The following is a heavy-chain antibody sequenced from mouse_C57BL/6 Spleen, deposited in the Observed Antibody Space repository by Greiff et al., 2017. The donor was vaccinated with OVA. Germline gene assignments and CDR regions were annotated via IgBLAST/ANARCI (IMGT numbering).Heavy chain of an antibody. J-gene: IGHJ3*01. CDR1: GYTFTSYW. CDR2: IDPSDSYT. D-gene: IGHD1-1*01. CDR3: ARDYYGSSYPAWFAY. Sequence: VQLQQPGAELVMPGASVKLSCKASGYTFTSYWMHWVKQRPGPGLEWIGEIDPSDSYTNYNQKFKGKSTLTVDKSSSTAYMQLSSLTSEDSAVYYCARDYYGSSYPAWFAYWGQGTLVTVSA. V-gene: IGHV1-69*01.